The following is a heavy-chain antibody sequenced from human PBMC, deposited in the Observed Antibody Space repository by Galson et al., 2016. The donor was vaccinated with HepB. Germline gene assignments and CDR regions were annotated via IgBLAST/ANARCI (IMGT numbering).Heavy chain of an antibody. D-gene: IGHD6-19*01. Sequence: QSGAEVKKPGESLKISCRGSGYSFSSYWIGWVRQMPGKGLEWLRNIYPGDSDTRNSPSFQGQVSISADKSITTAYLQWSSLKASDTAFYYCARRGSGWSLFASWGQGTLVTVSS. V-gene: IGHV5-51*01. CDR3: ARRGSGWSLFAS. J-gene: IGHJ4*02. CDR2: IYPGDSDT. CDR1: GYSFSSYW.